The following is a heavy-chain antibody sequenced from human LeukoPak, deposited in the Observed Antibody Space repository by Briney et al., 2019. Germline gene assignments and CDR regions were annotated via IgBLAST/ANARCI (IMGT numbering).Heavy chain of an antibody. J-gene: IGHJ4*02. V-gene: IGHV4-30-4*08. D-gene: IGHD5-18*01. Sequence: SETLSLTCTVSGGSISSGDYYWSWIRQPPGKGLEWIGYIYYSGSTYYNPSLKSRVTISVDTSKNQFSLKLSSVTAAHTAVYYCVSHTAMVTSVDYWGQGTLVTVSS. CDR3: VSHTAMVTSVDY. CDR2: IYYSGST. CDR1: GGSISSGDYY.